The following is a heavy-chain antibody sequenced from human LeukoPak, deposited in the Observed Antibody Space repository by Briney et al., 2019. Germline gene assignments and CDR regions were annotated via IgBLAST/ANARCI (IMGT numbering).Heavy chain of an antibody. CDR2: FYTSGST. Sequence: SETLSLTCTVSGGSISSSSYYWSWIRQPAGKGLEWIGLFYTSGSTNYNPSLKSRVTISVDTSKNQFSLKLSSVTAADAAVYYRAREDWGFHYFDYWGQGTLVTVSS. CDR1: GGSISSSSYY. V-gene: IGHV4-61*02. D-gene: IGHD7-27*01. CDR3: AREDWGFHYFDY. J-gene: IGHJ4*02.